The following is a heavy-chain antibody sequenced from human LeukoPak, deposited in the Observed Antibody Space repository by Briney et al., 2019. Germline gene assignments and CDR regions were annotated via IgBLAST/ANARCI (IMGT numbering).Heavy chain of an antibody. J-gene: IGHJ4*02. CDR1: GFTFSSYA. D-gene: IGHD2-21*02. CDR2: ISYDGSNK. Sequence: GGSLRLSCAASGFTFSSYAMHWVRQAPGKGLEWVAVISYDGSNKYYADSVKGRFTISRDNSKNTLYLQMNSLRAEDTAVYYCARDPTSLVVTASRGGEYWGQGTLVTVSS. CDR3: ARDPTSLVVTASRGGEY. V-gene: IGHV3-30-3*01.